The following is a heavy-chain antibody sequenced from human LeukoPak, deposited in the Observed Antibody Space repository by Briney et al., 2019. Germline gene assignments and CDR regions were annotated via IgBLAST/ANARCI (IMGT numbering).Heavy chain of an antibody. D-gene: IGHD1-1*01. CDR2: VNEDGSAK. CDR3: ARDYWRSIDH. CDR1: GLTFSNYW. Sequence: GGSLRLSCVVSGLTFSNYWMIWVRQAPGKGLESVAIVNEDGSAKYYLDSVKGRFTISRDNARNSLYLEMNSLRAEDTAVYYCARDYWRSIDHWGQGTLVTVSS. V-gene: IGHV3-7*01. J-gene: IGHJ4*02.